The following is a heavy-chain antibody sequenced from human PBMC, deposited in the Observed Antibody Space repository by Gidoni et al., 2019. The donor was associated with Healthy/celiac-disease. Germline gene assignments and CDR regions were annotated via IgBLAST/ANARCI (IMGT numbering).Heavy chain of an antibody. D-gene: IGHD4-17*01. CDR3: ASYDYGDYSDAFDI. Sequence: QLQLQESGPGLVKPSETLSLTCTVSGGSISSSSYYWGWIRQPPGKGLEWIGSIYYSGSTYYNPSLKSRVTISVDTSKNQFSLKLSSVTAADTAVYYCASYDYGDYSDAFDIWGQGTMVTVSS. J-gene: IGHJ3*02. V-gene: IGHV4-39*01. CDR2: IYYSGST. CDR1: GGSISSSSYY.